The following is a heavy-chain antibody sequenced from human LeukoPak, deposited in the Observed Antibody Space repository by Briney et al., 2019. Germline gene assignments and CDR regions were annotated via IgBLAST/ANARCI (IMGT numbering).Heavy chain of an antibody. CDR3: ARDPDISTNWFDP. CDR2: ISTYNGNT. J-gene: IGHJ5*02. Sequence: ASVKVSCKPSGYTFTSFGINWVRQAPGQGLEWLGWISTYNGNTNYAQKFQGRVTMTTDTSTSTAYMELRSLRSDDTAVYYCARDPDISTNWFDPWGQGTLVTVSS. V-gene: IGHV1-18*01. D-gene: IGHD3-9*01. CDR1: GYTFTSFG.